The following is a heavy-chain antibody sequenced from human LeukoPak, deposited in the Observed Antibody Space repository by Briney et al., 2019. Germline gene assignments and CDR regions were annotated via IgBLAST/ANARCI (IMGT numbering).Heavy chain of an antibody. V-gene: IGHV3-74*01. Sequence: GGSLRLSCAASGFTFSNYWMHWVRQAPGKGLVWVSGITPDGSSTRYVDSVKGRFTTSRDNAKNTLYLQMNSLRTEDTAVYYCARGVVVTATSGNDYWGQGTLVTVSS. CDR1: GFTFSNYW. D-gene: IGHD3-16*02. J-gene: IGHJ4*02. CDR2: ITPDGSST. CDR3: ARGVVVTATSGNDY.